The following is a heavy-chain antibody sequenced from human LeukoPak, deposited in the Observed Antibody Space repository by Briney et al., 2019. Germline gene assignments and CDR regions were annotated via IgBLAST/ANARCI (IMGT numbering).Heavy chain of an antibody. CDR1: GGTFSSYA. V-gene: IGHV1-69*05. J-gene: IGHJ6*03. CDR2: IIPIFGTA. CDR3: ARVSMPFWSGYGKRYYYYYMDV. Sequence: ASVTVSCKASGGTFSSYAISWVRQAPGQGLEWMGGIIPIFGTANYAQKFQGRVTITTDESTSTAYMELSSLRSEDTAVYYCARVSMPFWSGYGKRYYYYYMDVWGKGTTVTVS. D-gene: IGHD3-3*01.